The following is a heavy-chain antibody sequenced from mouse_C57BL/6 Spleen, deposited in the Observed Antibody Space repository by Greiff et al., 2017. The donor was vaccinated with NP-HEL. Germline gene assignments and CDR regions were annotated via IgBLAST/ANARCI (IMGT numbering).Heavy chain of an antibody. CDR2: IDPSDSYT. D-gene: IGHD2-3*01. CDR3: ARLYDYHAMDY. CDR1: GYTFTSYW. Sequence: QVQLQQPGAELVMPGASVKLSCKASGYTFTSYWMHWVKQRPGQGLEWIGEIDPSDSYTNYNQKFKGKSTLTVDKSSSTAYMQLSSLTSEDSAVYYCARLYDYHAMDYWGQGTSVTVSS. J-gene: IGHJ4*01. V-gene: IGHV1-69*01.